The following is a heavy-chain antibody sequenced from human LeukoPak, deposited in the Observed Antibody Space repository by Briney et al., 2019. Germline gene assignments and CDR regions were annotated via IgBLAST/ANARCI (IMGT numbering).Heavy chain of an antibody. Sequence: PGGSLRLSCVPSGFTFHAHGMNWVRHAPGKGLEWGSGTTGNGGSISYADSVKGLFAISRDNTKNALYLQMTSLKVEDTALYYCVKDGSYIAFDIWGRGTMVTVSS. CDR3: VKDGSYIAFDI. CDR1: GFTFHAHG. J-gene: IGHJ3*02. V-gene: IGHV3-20*04. D-gene: IGHD1-26*01. CDR2: TTGNGGSI.